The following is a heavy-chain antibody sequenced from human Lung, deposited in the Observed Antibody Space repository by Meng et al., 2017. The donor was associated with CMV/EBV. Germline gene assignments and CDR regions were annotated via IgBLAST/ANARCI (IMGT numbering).Heavy chain of an antibody. J-gene: IGHJ4*02. D-gene: IGHD4-17*01. CDR3: ARNPVTNRRGSHFDC. CDR2: IKQDGSEK. Sequence: GESLKISCAASGFILSSYWMSWVRQAPGKGLEWVANIKQDGSEKYYVDSVRGRFTISRDNAKSSLYLQMNGLRAEDTAVYYCARNPVTNRRGSHFDCWGQGTLVTVS. V-gene: IGHV3-7*01. CDR1: GFILSSYW.